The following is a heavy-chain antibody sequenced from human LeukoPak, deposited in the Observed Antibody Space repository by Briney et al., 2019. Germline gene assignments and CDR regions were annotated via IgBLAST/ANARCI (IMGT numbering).Heavy chain of an antibody. Sequence: KISCKGSGYSFTSYGISWVRQAPGQGLGWMGRIIPILGIANYAQKFQGRVTITADKSTSTAYMELSSLRSEDTAVYYCATYIAVALGNWFDPWGQGTLVTVSS. CDR1: GYSFTSYG. D-gene: IGHD6-19*01. J-gene: IGHJ5*02. CDR3: ATYIAVALGNWFDP. CDR2: IIPILGIA. V-gene: IGHV1-69*04.